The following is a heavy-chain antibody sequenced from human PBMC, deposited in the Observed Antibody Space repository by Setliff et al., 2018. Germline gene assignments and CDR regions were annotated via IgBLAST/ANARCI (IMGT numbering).Heavy chain of an antibody. CDR1: GYTFTSYD. CDR3: ARENMAKNCWGEHSDY. V-gene: IGHV1-8*02. CDR2: MNPNIGNT. Sequence: ASVKVSCKASGYTFTSYDINWVRQATGQGLEWMGWMNPNIGNTGYAQKFQGRVTMTRNTSISTAYMELSSLRSEDTAVYYCARENMAKNCWGEHSDYWGQGTLVTVSS. J-gene: IGHJ4*02. D-gene: IGHD2-21*01.